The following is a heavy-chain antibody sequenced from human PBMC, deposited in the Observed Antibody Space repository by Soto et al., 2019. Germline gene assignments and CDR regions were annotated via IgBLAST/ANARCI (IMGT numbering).Heavy chain of an antibody. Sequence: TLSLTCAVYGGSFSGYYWSWIRQPPGKGLEWIGEINHSGSTNYNPSLKSRVTISVDTSKNQFSLKLSSVTAADTAVYYCARGLWLRRWFDPWGQGTLVTVSS. D-gene: IGHD5-12*01. CDR1: GGSFSGYY. CDR2: INHSGST. J-gene: IGHJ5*02. V-gene: IGHV4-34*01. CDR3: ARGLWLRRWFDP.